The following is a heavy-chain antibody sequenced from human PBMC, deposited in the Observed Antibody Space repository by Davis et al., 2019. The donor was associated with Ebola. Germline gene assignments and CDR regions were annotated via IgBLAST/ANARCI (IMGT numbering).Heavy chain of an antibody. CDR2: INSDGSST. Sequence: GESLKISCAASGFTFSSYWMHWVRQAPGKGLVWVSRINSDGSSTSYADSVKGRFTISRDNAKNTLYLQMNSLRAEDTAVYYCARIIVGASRGDDYWGQGTLVTVSS. CDR3: ARIIVGASRGDDY. V-gene: IGHV3-74*01. CDR1: GFTFSSYW. D-gene: IGHD1-26*01. J-gene: IGHJ4*02.